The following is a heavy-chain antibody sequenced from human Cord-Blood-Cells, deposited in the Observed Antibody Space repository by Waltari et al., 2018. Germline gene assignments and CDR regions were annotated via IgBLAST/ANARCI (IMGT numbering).Heavy chain of an antibody. V-gene: IGHV4-39*07. Sequence: QLQLQESGPGLVKPSETLSLTCTVSGGSISSSSYYWGWIRQPPGKGLEWIGSIYYSGSTYYNPSPKSRVTRSVDTSKNQFALKLSAVTAADTAVYYCARHQGGYDDAFDVWGQGTMVTVSS. CDR2: IYYSGST. CDR3: ARHQGGYDDAFDV. J-gene: IGHJ3*01. CDR1: GGSISSSSYY. D-gene: IGHD5-12*01.